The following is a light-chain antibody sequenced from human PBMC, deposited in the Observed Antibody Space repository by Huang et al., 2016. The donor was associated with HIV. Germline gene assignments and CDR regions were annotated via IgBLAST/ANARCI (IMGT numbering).Light chain of an antibody. CDR1: QSVSSN. J-gene: IGKJ1*01. V-gene: IGKV3-15*01. CDR2: GAS. CDR3: QQFDKWPPA. Sequence: EIVVTQSPATLSVSPGERATLSCRASQSVSSNLAWYHQKPGQPPRLLIYGASTRAAGSPARFSGSGSGTEFTLTISSLQSEDFAVYYCQQFDKWPPAFGQGTKVEVK.